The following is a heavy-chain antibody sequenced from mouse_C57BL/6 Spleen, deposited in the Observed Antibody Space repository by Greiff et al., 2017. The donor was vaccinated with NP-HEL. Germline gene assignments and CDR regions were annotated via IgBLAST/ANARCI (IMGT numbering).Heavy chain of an antibody. CDR1: GFTFSSYA. J-gene: IGHJ1*03. CDR3: ARDPGRDWYFDV. D-gene: IGHD3-3*01. Sequence: EVKLMESGGGLVKPGGSLKLSCAASGFTFSSYAMSWVRQTPEKRLEWVATISDGGSYTYYPDNVKGRFTISRDNAKNNLYLQMSHLKSEDTAMYYCARDPGRDWYFDVWGTGTTVTVSS. CDR2: ISDGGSYT. V-gene: IGHV5-4*01.